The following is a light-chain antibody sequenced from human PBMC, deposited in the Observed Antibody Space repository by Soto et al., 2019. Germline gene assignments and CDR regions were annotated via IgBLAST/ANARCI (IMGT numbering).Light chain of an antibody. V-gene: IGLV1-40*01. CDR2: GNS. Sequence: QPVLTQPPSVSGAPGQRVTISCTGSSSNIGAGYDVHWYQQLPGTAPKLLIYGNSNRPSGVPDRFSGSKSGTSVSLAITGLQAEDEADYYCQSYDSSLSGPVVFGGGTKLTVL. CDR3: QSYDSSLSGPVV. J-gene: IGLJ2*01. CDR1: SSNIGAGYD.